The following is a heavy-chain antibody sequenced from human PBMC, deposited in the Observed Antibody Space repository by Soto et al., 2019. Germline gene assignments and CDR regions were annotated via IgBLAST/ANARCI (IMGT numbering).Heavy chain of an antibody. Sequence: GGSLRLSCAGSGVTFRGYAVHWVRQAPGKGLEWVTVISDDGSKTYYVDSVKGRFTVSRDDSTNTVFLQMSSLRTEDTAVYSCARAYQLTYFFDYWGPETVVTVPQ. CDR2: ISDDGSKT. J-gene: IGHJ4*01. CDR3: ARAYQLTYFFDY. CDR1: GVTFRGYA. D-gene: IGHD2-21*01. V-gene: IGHV3-30*14.